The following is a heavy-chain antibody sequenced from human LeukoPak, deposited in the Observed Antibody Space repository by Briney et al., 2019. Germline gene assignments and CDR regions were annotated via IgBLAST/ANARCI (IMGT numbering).Heavy chain of an antibody. CDR1: GFTFSSYG. D-gene: IGHD3-10*01. CDR2: IWYDGSNK. Sequence: GGSLRLSCAASGFTFSSYGMHWVRQAPGKGLEWVAVIWYDGSNKYYADSVKGRFTISRDNSKNTRYLQMNSLRAGDTAVYYCARGYGSGKYYFDYWGQGTLVTVSS. J-gene: IGHJ4*02. CDR3: ARGYGSGKYYFDY. V-gene: IGHV3-33*01.